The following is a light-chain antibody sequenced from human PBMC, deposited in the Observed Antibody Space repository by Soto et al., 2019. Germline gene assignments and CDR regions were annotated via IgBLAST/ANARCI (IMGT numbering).Light chain of an antibody. V-gene: IGLV2-14*03. CDR1: SSDIGGYNY. CDR2: DVS. Sequence: QSVLTQPAYVSGSPGSSNTISCTGTSSDIGGYNYVSWYQQHPGKGPKLMIYDVSSRPSGVSHRFSGSKSGDTASLTISGLQSEDEADYYCSFYTSSSPVVFGAGTKVPVL. CDR3: SFYTSSSPVV. J-gene: IGLJ2*01.